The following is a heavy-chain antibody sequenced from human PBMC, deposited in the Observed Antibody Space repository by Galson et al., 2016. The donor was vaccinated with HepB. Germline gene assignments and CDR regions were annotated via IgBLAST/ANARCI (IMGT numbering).Heavy chain of an antibody. CDR2: ISSGSTYI. V-gene: IGHV3-21*01. CDR1: GFTFSRYS. CDR3: ARGPSDSDFGSYFDS. D-gene: IGHD3-3*01. Sequence: SLRLSCAASGFTFSRYSMNWVRQAPGRGLEWVASISSGSTYIYYVDSVKGRFTVSRDNAKNSLYLQMNSLRAGDTAVYFCARGPSDSDFGSYFDSWGQGALVTVSS. J-gene: IGHJ5*01.